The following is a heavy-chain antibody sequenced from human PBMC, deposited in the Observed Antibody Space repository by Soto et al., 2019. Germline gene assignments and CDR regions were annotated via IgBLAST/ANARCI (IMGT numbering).Heavy chain of an antibody. CDR3: ARDRCYDGTCYSASDS. Sequence: GGSLRLSCAASGFRFSTYNMDWVRQAPGKGPEWIAHISTTRFTIYYADSVKGRFTISRDNDRNSLYLKMNSLRDEDTAVYYCARDRCYDGTCYSASDSWGQGTLVTVSS. J-gene: IGHJ5*01. CDR1: GFRFSTYN. D-gene: IGHD2-15*01. V-gene: IGHV3-48*02. CDR2: ISTTRFTI.